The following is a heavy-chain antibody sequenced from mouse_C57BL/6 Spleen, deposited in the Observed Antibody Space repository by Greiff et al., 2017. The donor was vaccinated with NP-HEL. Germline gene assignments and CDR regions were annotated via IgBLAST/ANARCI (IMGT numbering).Heavy chain of an antibody. CDR1: GYSITSGYY. V-gene: IGHV3-6*01. CDR3: ARGDYYGSPAY. CDR2: ISYDGSN. J-gene: IGHJ3*01. D-gene: IGHD1-1*01. Sequence: VQLQQSGPGLVNPSQSLSLTCSVTGYSITSGYYWNWIRQFPGNKLEWMGYISYDGSNNYNPSLKNRISITRDTSKNQFFLKLNSVTTEDTATYYCARGDYYGSPAYWGQGTLVTVSA.